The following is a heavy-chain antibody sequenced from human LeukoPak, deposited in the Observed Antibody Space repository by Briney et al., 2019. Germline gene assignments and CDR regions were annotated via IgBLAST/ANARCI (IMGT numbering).Heavy chain of an antibody. J-gene: IGHJ4*02. D-gene: IGHD2-8*01. Sequence: GGSLRLSCAASGFTFSNYGLHWVRQAPGKGLEWMGWISAYNGNTNYAQKLQGRVTVTTDTSTSTAYMDLRSLRSDDTAVYYCARTNLDCKNGVCYDYWGQGTPVTVSS. CDR3: ARTNLDCKNGVCYDY. V-gene: IGHV1-18*01. CDR1: GFTFSNYG. CDR2: ISAYNGNT.